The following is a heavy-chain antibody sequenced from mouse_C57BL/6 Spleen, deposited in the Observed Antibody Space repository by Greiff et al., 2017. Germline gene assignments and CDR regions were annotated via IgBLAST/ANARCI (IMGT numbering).Heavy chain of an antibody. D-gene: IGHD1-1*01. Sequence: EVQLQQSGAELVRPGASVKLSCTASGFNIKDYYMHWVKQRPEQGLEWIGRIDPEDGDTEYAPKFQGKATMTAYTSSNTAYLQLSSLTSEDTAVYYCTAAITTVVATTHFDVWGTWPTVTVSS. CDR2: IDPEDGDT. J-gene: IGHJ1*03. CDR3: TAAITTVVATTHFDV. V-gene: IGHV14-1*01. CDR1: GFNIKDYY.